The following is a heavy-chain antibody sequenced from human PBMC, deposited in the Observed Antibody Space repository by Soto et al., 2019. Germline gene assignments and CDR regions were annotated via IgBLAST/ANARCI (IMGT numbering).Heavy chain of an antibody. CDR1: GYTFTGYY. CDR3: ARGPDSSGYYYSTLEY. CDR2: INPNSGGT. D-gene: IGHD3-22*01. J-gene: IGHJ4*02. Sequence: QVQLVQSGAEVKKPGASVKVSCKASGYTFTGYYMHWVRQAPGQGLEWMGWINPNSGGTNYAQKFQGWVTMTRDTSISTAYMELSGLRSDDTAVYYCARGPDSSGYYYSTLEYWGQGTLDTVSS. V-gene: IGHV1-2*04.